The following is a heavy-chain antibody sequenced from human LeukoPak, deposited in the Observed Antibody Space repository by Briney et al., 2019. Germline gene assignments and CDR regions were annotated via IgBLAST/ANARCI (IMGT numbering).Heavy chain of an antibody. D-gene: IGHD6-13*01. Sequence: GGSLRLSCVASGFGLSGSGMTWVRQAPGKGLEWFSYISVSGGIIYYADSVRGRFTISRDNAKNSLFLQMNSLTVEDTAVYYCAREASYSSSWATFDNWGQGTLVTVSS. CDR1: GFGLSGSG. V-gene: IGHV3-48*01. J-gene: IGHJ4*02. CDR2: ISVSGGII. CDR3: AREASYSSSWATFDN.